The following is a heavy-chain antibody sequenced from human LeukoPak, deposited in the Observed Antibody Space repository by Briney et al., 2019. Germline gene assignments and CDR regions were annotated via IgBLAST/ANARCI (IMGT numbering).Heavy chain of an antibody. V-gene: IGHV4-31*03. CDR1: GGSISSGGYY. CDR3: ARDLGYDILTGPYYYYGMDV. D-gene: IGHD3-9*01. CDR2: IYYSGST. J-gene: IGHJ6*02. Sequence: SETLSLTCTVSGGSISSGGYYWSWIRQHPGKGLEWIGYIYYSGSTYYNPSFKSRVTISVDTSKNQFSLKLSSVTAADTAVYYCARDLGYDILTGPYYYYGMDVWGQGTTVTVSS.